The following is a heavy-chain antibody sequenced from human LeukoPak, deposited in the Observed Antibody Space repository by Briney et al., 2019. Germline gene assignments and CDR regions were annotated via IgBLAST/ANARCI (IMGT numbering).Heavy chain of an antibody. CDR1: GYTFTGYY. D-gene: IGHD6-19*01. CDR3: ARDYRSSGSGWVF. CDR2: INPNSGGT. Sequence: ASVKVSCKASGYTFTGYYIHWVRQAPGQGLEWMGWINPNSGGTKYAEKFHGRVTMTRDTSITTVYMELTSLRSDGTAVYYCARDYRSSGSGWVFWGQGTLVTVSS. J-gene: IGHJ4*02. V-gene: IGHV1-2*02.